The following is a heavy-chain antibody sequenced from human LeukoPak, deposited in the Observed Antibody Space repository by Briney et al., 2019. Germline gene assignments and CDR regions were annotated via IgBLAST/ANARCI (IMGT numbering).Heavy chain of an antibody. Sequence: TPSETLSLTCTVSGGSISSSSYYWGWIRQPPGKGLEWIGSIYYSGSTYYNPSLKSRVTISVDTSKNQFSLKLSSVTAADTAVYYCAKDGDLSDYHYYYMAVWGKGTTVTISS. J-gene: IGHJ6*03. CDR3: AKDGDLSDYHYYYMAV. D-gene: IGHD3-10*01. CDR1: GGSISSSSYY. CDR2: IYYSGST. V-gene: IGHV4-39*07.